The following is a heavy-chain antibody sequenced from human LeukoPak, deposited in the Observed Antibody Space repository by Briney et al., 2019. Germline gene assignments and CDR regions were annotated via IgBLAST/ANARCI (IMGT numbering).Heavy chain of an antibody. CDR3: ARITDRTIFGEIMHGFDI. CDR2: IYYNGRT. D-gene: IGHD3-3*01. Sequence: SETLSLTCTVSGDSINNNNYYWGWIRQPPGKGLEWIGNIYYNGRTYYSPSLKSRGTISIDTSNNQFSLKLSPVTAADTAVYYCARITDRTIFGEIMHGFDIWGQGTPVTVSS. CDR1: GDSINNNNYY. J-gene: IGHJ3*02. V-gene: IGHV4-39*01.